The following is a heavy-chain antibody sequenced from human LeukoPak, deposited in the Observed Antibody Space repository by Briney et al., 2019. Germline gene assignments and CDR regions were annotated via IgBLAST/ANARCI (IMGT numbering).Heavy chain of an antibody. J-gene: IGHJ4*02. CDR2: ISATSNYI. CDR1: RFTFSSSS. V-gene: IGHV3-21*01. D-gene: IGHD5-12*01. CDR3: ERDASGYTFDD. Sequence: GGSLRLSCAASRFTFSSSSMNWVRQAPGKGLEWVSSISATSNYIYYADSVKGRFTISRDNAKNSLYLQMNSLRAEDTAVYYCERDASGYTFDDWGQASLVTVSS.